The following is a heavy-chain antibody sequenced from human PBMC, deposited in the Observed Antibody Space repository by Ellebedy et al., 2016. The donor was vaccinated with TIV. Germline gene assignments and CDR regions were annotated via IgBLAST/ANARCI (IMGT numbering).Heavy chain of an antibody. V-gene: IGHV3-7*01. D-gene: IGHD1-14*01. CDR3: ARRYFDL. CDR2: IQHDGSET. J-gene: IGHJ2*01. Sequence: GESLKISXAASGSTFSSYWMGWVRQAPGKGLEWVAIIQHDGSETFYVDSVKGRFTVSRDNAVNSLYLQMNSLRAEDTAVYYCARRYFDLWGRGTLVTVSS. CDR1: GSTFSSYW.